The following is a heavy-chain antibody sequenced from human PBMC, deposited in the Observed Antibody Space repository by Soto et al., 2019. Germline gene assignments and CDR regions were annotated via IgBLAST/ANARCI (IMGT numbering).Heavy chain of an antibody. V-gene: IGHV4-31*03. CDR2: IYYSGST. CDR1: GGSISSGGYY. Sequence: SETLSLTCTVSGGSISSGGYYWSWIRQHPGKGLEWIGYIYYSGSTYYNPSLKSRVTISVDTSKNQFSLKLSSVTAADTAVYYCARSPERGYSYGYSDYWGQGTLVTVSS. D-gene: IGHD5-18*01. CDR3: ARSPERGYSYGYSDY. J-gene: IGHJ4*02.